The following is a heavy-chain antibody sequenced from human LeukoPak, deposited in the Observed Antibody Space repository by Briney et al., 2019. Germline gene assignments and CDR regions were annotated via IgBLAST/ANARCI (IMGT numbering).Heavy chain of an antibody. CDR2: IYHSGST. V-gene: IGHV4-30-2*01. CDR3: AREPVGSGSYKTGFDY. Sequence: KSSQTLSLTCAVSGGSISSGGYSWSWIRQPPGEGLEWIGYIYHSGSTYYNPSLKSRVTISVDRSKNQFSLKLSSVTAADTAVYYCAREPVGSGSYKTGFDYWGQGTLVTVSS. CDR1: GGSISSGGYS. D-gene: IGHD3-10*01. J-gene: IGHJ4*02.